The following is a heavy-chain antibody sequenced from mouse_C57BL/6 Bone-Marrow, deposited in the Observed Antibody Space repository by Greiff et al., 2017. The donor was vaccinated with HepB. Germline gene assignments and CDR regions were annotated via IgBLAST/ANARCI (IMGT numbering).Heavy chain of an antibody. CDR2: IYPGSGNT. Sequence: QVQLQQSGAELVRPGASVKLSCKASGYTFTDYYINWVKQRPGQGLEWIARIYPGSGNTYYNEKFKGKATLTAEKSSSTAYMQLSSLTSEDSAVYFCARSAAQARDYAMDYWGQGTSVTVSS. V-gene: IGHV1-76*01. D-gene: IGHD3-2*02. CDR3: ARSAAQARDYAMDY. J-gene: IGHJ4*01. CDR1: GYTFTDYY.